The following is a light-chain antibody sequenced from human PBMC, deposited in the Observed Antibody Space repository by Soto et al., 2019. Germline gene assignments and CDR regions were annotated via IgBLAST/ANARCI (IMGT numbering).Light chain of an antibody. V-gene: IGKV2-24*01. J-gene: IGKJ1*01. Sequence: VVRQCAVSGPGVVGEGACISCRTNQSLVHSDGIAYFSWFQQRPGRSPRRLIYKVSNRFSGVPDRFSGSGGGTDFTLKSSRVEAEDVGVYYCTQATQFRTCGQGTKVDIK. CDR3: TQATQFRT. CDR2: KVS. CDR1: QSLVHSDGIAY.